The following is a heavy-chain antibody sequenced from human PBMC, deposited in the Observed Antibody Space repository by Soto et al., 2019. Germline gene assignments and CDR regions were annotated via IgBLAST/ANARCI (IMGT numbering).Heavy chain of an antibody. V-gene: IGHV4-4*02. CDR1: GGSISSSNW. CDR2: IYHSGST. J-gene: IGHJ4*02. D-gene: IGHD1-1*01. Sequence: QVQLQESGPGLVKPSGTLSLTCAVSGGSISSSNWWSWVRQPPGKGLEWIGEIYHSGSTNYNPSLKXXVXIXVDKAKNQFSLTLSSVTAADTAVYYCARAGEGTSDYWGQGTLVTVSS. CDR3: ARAGEGTSDY.